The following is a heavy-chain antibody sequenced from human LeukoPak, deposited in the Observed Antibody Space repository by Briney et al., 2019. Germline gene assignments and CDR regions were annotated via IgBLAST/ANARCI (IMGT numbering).Heavy chain of an antibody. J-gene: IGHJ3*02. CDR3: ARETTSSVVTPTVYAFDI. Sequence: PSETLSLTCTVSGGSISSGDYYWSWVRQPPGKGLEWIGYIYYSGSTYYNPSLKSRVTISVDTSKNQFSLKLSSVTAADTAVYYCARETTSSVVTPTVYAFDIWGQGTMVTVSS. CDR2: IYYSGST. D-gene: IGHD4-23*01. CDR1: GGSISSGDYY. V-gene: IGHV4-30-4*01.